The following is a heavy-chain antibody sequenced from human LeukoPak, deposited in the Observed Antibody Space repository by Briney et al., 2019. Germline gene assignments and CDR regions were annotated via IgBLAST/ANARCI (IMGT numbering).Heavy chain of an antibody. CDR1: GYTLTELS. V-gene: IGHV1-69*05. D-gene: IGHD6-13*01. CDR2: IIPIFGTA. Sequence: SVKVSCKVSGYTLTELSMHWVRQAPGKGLEWMGGIIPIFGTANYAQKFQGRVTITTDESTSTAYMELSSLRSEDTAVYYCARDWMTAALDYWGQGTLVTVSS. J-gene: IGHJ4*02. CDR3: ARDWMTAALDY.